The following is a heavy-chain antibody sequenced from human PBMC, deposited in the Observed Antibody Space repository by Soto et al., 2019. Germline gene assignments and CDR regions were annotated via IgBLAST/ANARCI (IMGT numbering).Heavy chain of an antibody. Sequence: SETLSLTVSVSCDSIISYYWNWIRQPPGKGLEWIGYVYFSGNTKYNTSLESRAKISVDTSRNQFSLRLTSVTAADTAVYYCARDAGIVGAYYFDHWGQGILVTVSS. D-gene: IGHD1-26*01. CDR1: CDSIISYY. CDR3: ARDAGIVGAYYFDH. J-gene: IGHJ4*02. CDR2: VYFSGNT. V-gene: IGHV4-59*01.